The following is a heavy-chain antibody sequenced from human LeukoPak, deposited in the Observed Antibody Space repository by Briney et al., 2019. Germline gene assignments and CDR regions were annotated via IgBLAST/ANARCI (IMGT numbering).Heavy chain of an antibody. V-gene: IGHV3-53*01. J-gene: IGHJ4*02. CDR3: AGDREFGGYYYFDY. D-gene: IGHD3-16*01. CDR2: IYSGGST. Sequence: GGSLRLSCAASGFTVSSNYMSWVRQAPGKGLEWVSVIYSGGSTYYADSVKGRFTISRVNSKNTLYLQMNSLRAEDTAVYYCAGDREFGGYYYFDYWGQGTLVTVSS. CDR1: GFTVSSNY.